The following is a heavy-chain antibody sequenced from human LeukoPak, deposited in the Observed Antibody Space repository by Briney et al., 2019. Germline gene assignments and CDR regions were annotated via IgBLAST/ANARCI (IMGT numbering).Heavy chain of an antibody. V-gene: IGHV3-33*08. CDR1: GFTFTSYG. Sequence: GGSLRLSCAASGFTFTSYGMHWVRQAPGEGLEWVAVIWYDGSNKYYADSVKGRFTISRDNSKNTLYLQMNSLRAEDTAVYYCARDGGSPLDYWGQGTLVTVSS. CDR3: ARDGGSPLDY. J-gene: IGHJ4*02. CDR2: IWYDGSNK. D-gene: IGHD3-3*01.